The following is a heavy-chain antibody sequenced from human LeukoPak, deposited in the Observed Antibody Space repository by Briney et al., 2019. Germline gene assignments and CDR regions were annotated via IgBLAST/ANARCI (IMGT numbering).Heavy chain of an antibody. J-gene: IGHJ4*02. D-gene: IGHD6-19*01. V-gene: IGHV3-53*01. CDR1: GFTVSSNY. CDR2: IYSGGST. CDR3: AKDRTRGGWYYFGY. Sequence: TGGSLRLSCAASGFTVSSNYMSWVRQAPGKGLEWVSVIYSGGSTYYADSVKGRFTISRDNSKNTLYLQMNSLRAEDTAVYYCAKDRTRGGWYYFGYWGQGTLVTVSS.